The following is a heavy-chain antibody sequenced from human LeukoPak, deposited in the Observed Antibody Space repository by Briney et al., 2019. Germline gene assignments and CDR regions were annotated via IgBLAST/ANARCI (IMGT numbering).Heavy chain of an antibody. CDR1: GFSVISTY. V-gene: IGHV3-21*01. CDR2: ISSSATYI. Sequence: GGSLRLSCAASGFSVISTYMSWVRQAPGKGLEWVSSISSSATYIYYADSLKGRFTISRDNAKNSLYLHMNSLRAEDTAVYYCARVLYSYGYSEFAFDIWGQGTMVTVSS. J-gene: IGHJ3*02. D-gene: IGHD5-18*01. CDR3: ARVLYSYGYSEFAFDI.